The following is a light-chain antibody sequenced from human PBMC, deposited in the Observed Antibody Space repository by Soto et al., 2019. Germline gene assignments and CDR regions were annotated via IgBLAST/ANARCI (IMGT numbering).Light chain of an antibody. CDR1: QSVGIY. Sequence: EIVLTQSPATLSLSPGERATLSCRASQSVGIYLGWYQQRPGQAPRLLIYDASKRAAGIPARFSGSGSGTDFTITINSLEPEDFAVYYCQHRSTWPRAFGQGTRLEIK. V-gene: IGKV3-11*01. CDR3: QHRSTWPRA. J-gene: IGKJ5*01. CDR2: DAS.